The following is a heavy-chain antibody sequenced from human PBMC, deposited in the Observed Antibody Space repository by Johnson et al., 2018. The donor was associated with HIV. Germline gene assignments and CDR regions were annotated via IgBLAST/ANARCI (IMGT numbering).Heavy chain of an antibody. Sequence: QVQLVESGGGVVQPGRSLRLSCAASGFTFSSYAMHWVRQAPGKGLEWVAVILYDGINKYYADSVKGRFTISRDNSKNTLYLQMNSLRAEDTAVYYCARAPPGGAFDIWGQGTMVTVSS. D-gene: IGHD6-25*01. CDR2: ILYDGINK. V-gene: IGHV3-30*04. J-gene: IGHJ3*02. CDR1: GFTFSSYA. CDR3: ARAPPGGAFDI.